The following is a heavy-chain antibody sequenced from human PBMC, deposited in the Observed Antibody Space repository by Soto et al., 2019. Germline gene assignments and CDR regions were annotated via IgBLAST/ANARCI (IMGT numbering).Heavy chain of an antibody. Sequence: ASVKVSCKVSGYTLTELSMHWVRQAPGKGLEWMGGFDPEDGETIYAQKFQGRVTMTEDTSTDTAYMELSSLRSEDTAVYYCARAPQDIAVVPVVDFDSWGQRALVTVSS. J-gene: IGHJ4*02. CDR1: GYTLTELS. V-gene: IGHV1-24*01. CDR2: FDPEDGET. D-gene: IGHD2-2*01. CDR3: ARAPQDIAVVPVVDFDS.